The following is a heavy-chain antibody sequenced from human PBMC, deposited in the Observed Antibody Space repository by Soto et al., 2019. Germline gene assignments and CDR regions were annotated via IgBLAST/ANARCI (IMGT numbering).Heavy chain of an antibody. CDR2: IYHSGST. CDR1: GGSISSGGYS. J-gene: IGHJ5*02. Sequence: QLQLQESGSGLVKPSQTLSLTCAVSGGSISSGGYSWSWIRQPPGKGLEWIGYIYHSGSTYYNPSLKSRVTIPVDRSKNQFSLKLSSVTAADTAVYYCARGRGPYCISTSCYSNWFDPWGQGTLVTVSS. CDR3: ARGRGPYCISTSCYSNWFDP. D-gene: IGHD2-2*01. V-gene: IGHV4-30-2*01.